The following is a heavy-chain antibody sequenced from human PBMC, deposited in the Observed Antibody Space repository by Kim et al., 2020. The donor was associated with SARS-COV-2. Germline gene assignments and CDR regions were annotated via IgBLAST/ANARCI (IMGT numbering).Heavy chain of an antibody. CDR1: GFTFSSYG. D-gene: IGHD3-10*01. CDR2: IWYDGSNK. V-gene: IGHV3-33*01. CDR3: ARELRITMVRGVLYYYYYGMDV. Sequence: GSLRLSCAASGFTFSSYGMHWVRQAPGKGLEWVAVIWYDGSNKYYADSVKGRFTISRDNSKNTLYLQMNSLRAEDTAVYYCARELRITMVRGVLYYYYYGMDVWGQGTTVTVSS. J-gene: IGHJ6*02.